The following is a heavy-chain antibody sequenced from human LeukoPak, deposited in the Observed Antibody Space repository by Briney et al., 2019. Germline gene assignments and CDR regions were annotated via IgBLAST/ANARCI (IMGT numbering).Heavy chain of an antibody. CDR1: GGSLSSGSYY. D-gene: IGHD4-11*01. V-gene: IGHV4-61*02. J-gene: IGHJ5*02. CDR3: ARVVPFYINYVGVPNWFDP. CDR2: IYTSGST. Sequence: SETLSLTCTVSGGSLSSGSYYWSWIRQPAGKGLEWIGRIYTSGSTKFNPSLKSRVTMSVDTSKNQFSLKLSSVTAADTAVYYCARVVPFYINYVGVPNWFDPWGQGTLVTVSS.